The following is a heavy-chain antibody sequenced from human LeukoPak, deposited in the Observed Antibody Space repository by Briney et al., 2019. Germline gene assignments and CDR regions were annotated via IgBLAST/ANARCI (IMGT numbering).Heavy chain of an antibody. CDR2: IYYSGNT. Sequence: PSETLSLTCTVSGASISSYYWSWIRQPPGKGLESIGNIYYSGNTNFNPSLNNPSLKSRVTISVDSSKNQFSLKLSSMTAADTAVYYCASGPYPAAGTDHQFDYWGQGTLVTVSS. D-gene: IGHD6-13*01. CDR3: ASGPYPAAGTDHQFDY. V-gene: IGHV4-59*01. J-gene: IGHJ4*02. CDR1: GASISSYY.